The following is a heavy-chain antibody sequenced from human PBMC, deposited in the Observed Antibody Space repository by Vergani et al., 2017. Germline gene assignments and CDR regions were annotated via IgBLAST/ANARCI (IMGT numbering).Heavy chain of an antibody. D-gene: IGHD3-22*01. CDR3: AGPQGTSAYYYGGFDY. CDR1: GGSISSSSYY. Sequence: QLQLQESGPGLVKPSETLSLTCTVSGGSISSSSYYWGWIRQPPGKGLEWIGSIYYSGSTYYNPSLKSRVTISVDTSKNQFSLTLSSVTAADTAVYYCAGPQGTSAYYYGGFDYWGQGILVTVSS. J-gene: IGHJ4*02. V-gene: IGHV4-39*01. CDR2: IYYSGST.